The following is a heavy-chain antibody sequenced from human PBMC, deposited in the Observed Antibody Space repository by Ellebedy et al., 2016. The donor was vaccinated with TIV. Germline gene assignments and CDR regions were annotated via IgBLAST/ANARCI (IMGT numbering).Heavy chain of an antibody. CDR2: IGTKCPTT. V-gene: IGHV3-23*01. J-gene: IGHJ4*02. CDR1: GFSFANFA. CDR3: ASKNGGRAPHAPQASQQTFDF. Sequence: GESLKISCAASGFSFANFAMSWVRQAPGKGLEWVSRIGTKCPTTSADSVKARFTISRDNSKNTRYLQMDSRRVEDTAVYYCASKNGGRAPHAPQASQQTFDFWGQGAMVTVSS. D-gene: IGHD4-23*01.